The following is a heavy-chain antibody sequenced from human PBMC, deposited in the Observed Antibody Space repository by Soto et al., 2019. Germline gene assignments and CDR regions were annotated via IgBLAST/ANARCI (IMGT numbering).Heavy chain of an antibody. D-gene: IGHD3-3*01. CDR3: ASPKSRDYDFWSGYQRYYYYYMXV. CDR1: GFTFISYS. CDR2: ISSSSSTI. J-gene: IGHJ6*03. V-gene: IGHV3-48*01. Sequence: GGSLILSCAASGFTFISYSMNWVRQAPGKGLEWVSYISSSSSTIYYADSVKGRFTISRDNAKNSLYLQMNSLRAEDTAVYYCASPKSRDYDFWSGYQRYYYYYMXVWGKGTTVXVSS.